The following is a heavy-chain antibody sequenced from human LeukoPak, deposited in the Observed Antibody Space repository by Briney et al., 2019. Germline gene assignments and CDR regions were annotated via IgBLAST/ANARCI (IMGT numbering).Heavy chain of an antibody. Sequence: ASVKVSCKASGYTFTSYAMHWVRQAPGQRLEWMEWINAGNGNTKYSQKFQGRVTITRDTSASTAYMELSSLRSEDTAVYYCARYYDYLAPYGMDVWGQGTTVTVSS. J-gene: IGHJ6*02. CDR2: INAGNGNT. CDR1: GYTFTSYA. D-gene: IGHD3-16*01. V-gene: IGHV1-3*01. CDR3: ARYYDYLAPYGMDV.